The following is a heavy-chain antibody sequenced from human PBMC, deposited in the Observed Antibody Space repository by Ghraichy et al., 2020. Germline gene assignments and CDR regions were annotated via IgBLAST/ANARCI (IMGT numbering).Heavy chain of an antibody. CDR1: GYTFTSYY. D-gene: IGHD3-9*01. CDR3: ARAGILTGYYLDV. V-gene: IGHV1-46*01. Sequence: ASVKVSCKASGYTFTSYYIHWVRQAPGQGLEWMGIINPSGGSTSYAQKFQGRVTMTRDTSTSTVYMELSSLRSEDTAVYYCARAGILTGYYLDVWGQGTTVTVSS. CDR2: INPSGGST. J-gene: IGHJ6*02.